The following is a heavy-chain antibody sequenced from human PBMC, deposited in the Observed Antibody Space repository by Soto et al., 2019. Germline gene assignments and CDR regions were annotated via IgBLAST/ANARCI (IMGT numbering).Heavy chain of an antibody. CDR3: ARARPLNAYYDILTGYYQPFYYYYGMDV. D-gene: IGHD3-9*01. J-gene: IGHJ6*02. Sequence: SETLSLTCTVSGGSISSYYWSWIRQPPGKGLEWIGCIYYSGSTNYNPSLKSRVTISVDTSKNQFSLKLSSVTAADTAVYYCARARPLNAYYDILTGYYQPFYYYYGMDVWGQGTTVTVSS. V-gene: IGHV4-59*01. CDR1: GGSISSYY. CDR2: IYYSGST.